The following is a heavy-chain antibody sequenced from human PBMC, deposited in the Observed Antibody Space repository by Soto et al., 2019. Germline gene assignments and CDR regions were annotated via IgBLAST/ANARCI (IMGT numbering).Heavy chain of an antibody. D-gene: IGHD5-18*01. Sequence: SETLSLTCTVSGGSISSYYWSWIRQPPGKGLEWIGYIYYSGSTNYNPSLKSRVTISVDTSKNQFSLKLSSVTAADTAVYYCAREDTAMDDYFDYWGQGTLVTVSS. CDR2: IYYSGST. CDR1: GGSISSYY. J-gene: IGHJ4*02. V-gene: IGHV4-59*01. CDR3: AREDTAMDDYFDY.